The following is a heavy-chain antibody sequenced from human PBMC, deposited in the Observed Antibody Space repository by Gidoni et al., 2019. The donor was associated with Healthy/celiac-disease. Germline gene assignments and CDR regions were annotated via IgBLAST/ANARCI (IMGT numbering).Heavy chain of an antibody. CDR3: ARRVTIFGVVIDY. J-gene: IGHJ4*02. CDR1: GGSISSSSYY. Sequence: QLQLQESGPGLVKPSETLSLTCTVSGGSISSSSYYWGWIRQPPGKGLEWIGSIYYRGSTYYNPSLKSRVTISVDTSKNQFSLKLSSVTAADTAVYYCARRVTIFGVVIDYWGQGTLVTVSS. CDR2: IYYRGST. D-gene: IGHD3-3*01. V-gene: IGHV4-39*01.